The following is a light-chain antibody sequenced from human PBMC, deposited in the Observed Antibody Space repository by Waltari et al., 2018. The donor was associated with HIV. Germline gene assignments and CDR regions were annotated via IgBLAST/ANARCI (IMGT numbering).Light chain of an antibody. CDR3: QQYGSSPPFT. Sequence: LVLTQSPGTLSSSSWATVTLSCRASQTIESNYLAWYQHIPGQPPKFLIFGASQRAKGVPDRFSGNGSGTDFSLTISRLEPEDSAVYFCQQYGSSPPFTFGHGTTLEI. CDR2: GAS. J-gene: IGKJ2*01. V-gene: IGKV3-20*01. CDR1: QTIESNY.